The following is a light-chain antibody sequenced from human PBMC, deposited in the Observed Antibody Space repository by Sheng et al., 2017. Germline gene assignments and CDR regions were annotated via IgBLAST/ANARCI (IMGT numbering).Light chain of an antibody. Sequence: EVVLTQSPGTLSLSPGERATLSCRASQIVSSNWFAWYQQKPGQAPRLLIYGASSRAAGIPDRFSGSGSGTDFTLTISRLEPEDFAVYYCQQYDSSPPAWTFGQGTKVEIK. CDR1: QIVSSNW. CDR3: QQYDSSPPAWT. CDR2: GAS. V-gene: IGKV3-20*01. J-gene: IGKJ1*01.